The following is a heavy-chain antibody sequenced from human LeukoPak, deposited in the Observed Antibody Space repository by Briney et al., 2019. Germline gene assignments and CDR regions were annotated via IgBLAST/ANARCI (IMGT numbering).Heavy chain of an antibody. CDR1: GFTFSSYG. CDR2: IWYDGSNK. CDR3: ATDTYYYGSGSSAAVRYYYGMDV. D-gene: IGHD3-10*01. V-gene: IGHV3-33*01. J-gene: IGHJ6*04. Sequence: PGGSLRLSCAASGFTFSSYGMHWVRQAPGKGLEWVAVIWYDGSNKYYADSVKGRFTISRDNSKNTLYLQMNSLRAEDTAVYYCATDTYYYGSGSSAAVRYYYGMDVWGKGTTVTVSS.